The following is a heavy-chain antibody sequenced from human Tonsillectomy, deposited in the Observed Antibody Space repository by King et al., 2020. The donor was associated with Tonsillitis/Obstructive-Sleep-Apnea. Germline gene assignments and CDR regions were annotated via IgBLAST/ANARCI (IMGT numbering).Heavy chain of an antibody. D-gene: IGHD2-15*01. CDR3: ARWSGGSLYYFDY. CDR1: GFTFSDYY. J-gene: IGHJ4*02. CDR2: ISSSSSYT. Sequence: HVQLVESGGGLVKPGGSLRLSCAASGFTFSDYYMSWIRQAPGKGLEWVSYISSSSSYTNYADSVKGRFTISRDNAKNSLYLQMNSLRAEDTAVYYCARWSGGSLYYFDYWGQGTLVTVSS. V-gene: IGHV3-11*06.